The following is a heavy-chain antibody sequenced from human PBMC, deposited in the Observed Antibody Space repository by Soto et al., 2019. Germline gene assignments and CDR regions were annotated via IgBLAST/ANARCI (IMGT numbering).Heavy chain of an antibody. J-gene: IGHJ3*02. CDR2: IKSKTDGGTT. CDR1: GFTFSNAW. D-gene: IGHD4-17*01. CDR3: TTDAASNYGDYDAFDI. V-gene: IGHV3-15*07. Sequence: GGSLRLSCAASGFTFSNAWMNWVRQAPGKGLEWVGRIKSKTDGGTTDYAAPVKGRFTISRDDSKNTLYLQMNSLKTEDTAVYYCTTDAASNYGDYDAFDIWGQGTMVTVSS.